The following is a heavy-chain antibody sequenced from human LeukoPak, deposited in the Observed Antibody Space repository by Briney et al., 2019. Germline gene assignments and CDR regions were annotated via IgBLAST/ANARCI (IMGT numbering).Heavy chain of an antibody. CDR2: IYYSGST. CDR1: VGSIKSYY. CDR3: ARGAGAGYNLQPFDY. J-gene: IGHJ4*02. Sequence: SETLSLTCTVWVGSIKSYYWICMRQPPGKGLEWLGYIYYSGSTKYNPSLKSRVSISVDTSKNQFSLKLSSVTAADTAVYYCARGAGAGYNLQPFDYWGQGTLVTVSS. D-gene: IGHD5-24*01. V-gene: IGHV4-59*08.